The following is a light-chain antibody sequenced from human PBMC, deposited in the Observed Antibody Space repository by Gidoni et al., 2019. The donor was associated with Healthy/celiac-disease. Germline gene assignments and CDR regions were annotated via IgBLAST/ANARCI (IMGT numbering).Light chain of an antibody. J-gene: IGLJ2*01. Sequence: SSELTQHPDVSVALGQTVRITCQGDSLRSYYASWYQQKSGQAPVLVIYGKNNRPSGIPDRFSGSSSGNTASLTITGAQAEDEADYYCNSRDSSGNHLVFGGGTKLTVL. V-gene: IGLV3-19*01. CDR2: GKN. CDR3: NSRDSSGNHLV. CDR1: SLRSYY.